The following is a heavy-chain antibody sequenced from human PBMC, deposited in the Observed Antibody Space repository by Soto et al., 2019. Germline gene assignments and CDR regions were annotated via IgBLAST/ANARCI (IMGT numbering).Heavy chain of an antibody. Sequence: TSETLSLTCTVSGDSVTNYFWSWMRQPPGKGLEWIGHMYHGGRTNYSPSLKSRVTMSLDSSKNQFSLNLSSVTAADTAVYFCARGPGYCTNGVCPIFDFWGQGVLVTVSS. J-gene: IGHJ4*02. CDR2: MYHGGRT. CDR3: ARGPGYCTNGVCPIFDF. CDR1: GDSVTNYF. V-gene: IGHV4-59*02. D-gene: IGHD2-8*01.